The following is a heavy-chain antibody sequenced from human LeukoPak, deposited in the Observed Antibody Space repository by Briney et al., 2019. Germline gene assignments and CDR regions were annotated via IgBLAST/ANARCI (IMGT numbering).Heavy chain of an antibody. V-gene: IGHV1-8*01. D-gene: IGHD2-15*01. CDR1: GYTFTSYD. J-gene: IGHJ5*02. CDR3: ARGYCSGGSCSNWFDP. Sequence: ASVKVSCKASGYTFTSYDINWVRQATGQGLEWMGWMNPNSGNTGYAQKFRGRVTMTRNTSISTAYMELSSLRSEDTAVYYCARGYCSGGSCSNWFDPWGQGTLVTVSS. CDR2: MNPNSGNT.